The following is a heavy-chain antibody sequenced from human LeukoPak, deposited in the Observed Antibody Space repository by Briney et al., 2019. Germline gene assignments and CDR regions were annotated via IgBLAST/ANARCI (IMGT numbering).Heavy chain of an antibody. J-gene: IGHJ4*02. CDR3: ARRGFGGIVGALYYFDY. V-gene: IGHV5-51*01. Sequence: GESLKISCKGSGYSFTSYWIGWVRQVPGKGLEWMGIIYPGDSDTRYSPSFQGQVTISADKSISTAYLQWSSLKASDTAMYYCARRGFGGIVGALYYFDYWGQGTLVTVSS. CDR2: IYPGDSDT. D-gene: IGHD1-26*01. CDR1: GYSFTSYW.